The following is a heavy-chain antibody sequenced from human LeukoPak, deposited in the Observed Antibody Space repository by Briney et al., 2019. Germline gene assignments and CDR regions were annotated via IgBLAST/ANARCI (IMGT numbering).Heavy chain of an antibody. D-gene: IGHD4-17*01. V-gene: IGHV3-74*01. J-gene: IGHJ3*02. CDR1: GFTFSSYS. CDR2: INSDGSST. CDR3: AREFDHGDYDYAFDI. Sequence: GGSLRLSCAASGFTFSSYSMSWVRQAPGKGLVWVSRINSDGSSTSYADSVKGRFTISRDNAKNTLYLQMNSLRAEDTAVYYCAREFDHGDYDYAFDIWGQGTMVTVSS.